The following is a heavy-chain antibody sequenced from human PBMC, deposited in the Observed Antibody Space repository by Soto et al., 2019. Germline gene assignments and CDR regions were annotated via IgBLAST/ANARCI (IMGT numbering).Heavy chain of an antibody. CDR3: ARESIAAAEDDYYYYYMDV. CDR2: IWYDGSNK. Sequence: GGSLRLSCAATGFTFSSYGMHWVRQAPGKGLEWVAVIWYDGSNKYYADSVKGRFTISRDNSKNTLYLQMNSLRAEDTAVYYCARESIAAAEDDYYYYYMDVWGKGTTVTVSS. V-gene: IGHV3-33*01. J-gene: IGHJ6*03. CDR1: GFTFSSYG. D-gene: IGHD6-13*01.